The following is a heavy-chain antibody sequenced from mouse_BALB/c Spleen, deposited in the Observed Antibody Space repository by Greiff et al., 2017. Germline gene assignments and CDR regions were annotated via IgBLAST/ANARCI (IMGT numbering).Heavy chain of an antibody. CDR3: TGGTYAMDY. V-gene: IGHV1-69*02. CDR2: IYPSDSYT. J-gene: IGHJ4*01. D-gene: IGHD1-1*02. CDR1: GYTFTSYW. Sequence: QVQLKQPGAELVRPGASVKLSCKASGYTFTSYWINWVKQRPGQGLEWIGNIYPSDSYTNYNQKFKDKATLTVDKSSSTAYMQLSSPTSEDSAVYYCTGGTYAMDYRGQGTSVTVSS.